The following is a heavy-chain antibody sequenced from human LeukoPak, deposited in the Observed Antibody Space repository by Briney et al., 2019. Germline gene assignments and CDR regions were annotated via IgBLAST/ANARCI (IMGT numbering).Heavy chain of an antibody. CDR2: IYYSGST. J-gene: IGHJ3*02. CDR3: ARVDYDSSGYYYASDAFDI. V-gene: IGHV4-31*03. D-gene: IGHD3-22*01. Sequence: SETQSLTCTVSGGSISSGGYSWSWIRQHPGKGLEWIGYIYYSGSTYYNPSLKSRVTISVDTSKNQFSLKLSSVTAADTAVYYCARVDYDSSGYYYASDAFDIWGQGTMVTVSS. CDR1: GGSISSGGYS.